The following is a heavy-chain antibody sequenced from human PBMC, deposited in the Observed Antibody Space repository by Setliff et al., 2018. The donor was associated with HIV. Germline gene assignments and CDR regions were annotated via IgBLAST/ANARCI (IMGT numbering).Heavy chain of an antibody. CDR3: ARVPSPFVQEGYFDD. V-gene: IGHV1-69*05. CDR1: GYTFTSYD. CDR2: VIPVFGTG. D-gene: IGHD3-3*01. J-gene: IGHJ4*01. Sequence: SVKVSCKASGYTFTSYDINWVRQAPGQGLEWMGGVIPVFGTGNYAQKFQGRVTITTDESTRTAYMELRSLRSEDTAVYYCARVPSPFVQEGYFDDWGQGTLVTVSS.